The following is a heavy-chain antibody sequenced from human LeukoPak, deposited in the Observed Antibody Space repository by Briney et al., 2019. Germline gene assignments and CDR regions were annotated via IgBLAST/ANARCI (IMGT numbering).Heavy chain of an antibody. CDR3: AREGATGQTQIDS. Sequence: GGSLRLSCAASGFTFSSYWMQWVRQAPGKGLEWVSRINRDGSSASDADSEWGRFTISRDNAKNTLYLQLNSLRAEDTAVYYCAREGATGQTQIDSCGQGTLVTVSS. CDR2: INRDGSSA. CDR1: GFTFSSYW. D-gene: IGHD4-17*01. V-gene: IGHV3-74*01. J-gene: IGHJ4*02.